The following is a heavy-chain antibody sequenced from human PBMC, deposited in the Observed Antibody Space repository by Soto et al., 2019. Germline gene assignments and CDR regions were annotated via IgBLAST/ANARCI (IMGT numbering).Heavy chain of an antibody. Sequence: EVQLLDSGGGWVQPGGSLRLSCAASGFKFSSNAMSWVRQAPGKGLEWVSGITGNGDTTYYVQSVKGRFTIFRDNSKSKLHMQMNSLRAEDTAVYYCGQCSSPFGGCERVDYWGQGTLVTVSS. V-gene: IGHV3-23*01. CDR2: ITGNGDTT. J-gene: IGHJ4*02. CDR1: GFKFSSNA. CDR3: GQCSSPFGGCERVDY. D-gene: IGHD6-6*01.